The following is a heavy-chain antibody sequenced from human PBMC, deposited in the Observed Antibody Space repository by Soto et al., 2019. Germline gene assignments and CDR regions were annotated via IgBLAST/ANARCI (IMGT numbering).Heavy chain of an antibody. CDR3: ARVTIFGGVGFLRPINDAFDI. D-gene: IGHD3-3*01. CDR1: GFILSDCA. V-gene: IGHV3-48*01. Sequence: GGSLRLSCATSGFILSDCAMNWVRQAPGKGLEWVSYISSSSSVIDYADSVKGRFTISRDNSKNTLYLQMNSLRAEDTAVYYCARVTIFGGVGFLRPINDAFDIWGQGTMVTVSS. CDR2: ISSSSSVI. J-gene: IGHJ3*02.